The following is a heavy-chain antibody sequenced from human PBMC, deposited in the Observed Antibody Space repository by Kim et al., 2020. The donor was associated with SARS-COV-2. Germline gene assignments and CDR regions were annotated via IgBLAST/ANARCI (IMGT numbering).Heavy chain of an antibody. Sequence: SETLSLTCAVYGGSFSGYYWSWIRQPPGKGLEWIGEINHSGSTNYNPSLKSRVTISVDTSKNQFSLKLSSVTAADTAVYYCAREGSTTTVHFDLWGRGTLVTVSS. CDR3: AREGSTTTVHFDL. D-gene: IGHD3-10*01. V-gene: IGHV4-34*01. CDR2: INHSGST. CDR1: GGSFSGYY. J-gene: IGHJ2*01.